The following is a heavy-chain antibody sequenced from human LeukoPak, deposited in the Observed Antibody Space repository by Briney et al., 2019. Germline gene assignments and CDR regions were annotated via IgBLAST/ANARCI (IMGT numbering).Heavy chain of an antibody. J-gene: IGHJ5*02. CDR1: GGSISSGNYY. Sequence: SETLSLTCTVSGGSISSGNYYWSWIRQPAGKGLEWIGRIHTSGSPNYNPSLKSRVTISVDTSKNQFSLKLTSVTAADTAVYYCARGVGSATSNWCDPWGQGTLVTVSS. D-gene: IGHD2-2*01. V-gene: IGHV4-61*02. CDR2: IHTSGSP. CDR3: ARGVGSATSNWCDP.